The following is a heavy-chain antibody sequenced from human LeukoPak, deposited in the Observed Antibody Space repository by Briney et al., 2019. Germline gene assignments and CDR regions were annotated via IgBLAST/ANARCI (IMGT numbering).Heavy chain of an antibody. CDR2: ISAYNGNT. V-gene: IGHV1-18*04. J-gene: IGHJ2*01. D-gene: IGHD2-15*01. CDR3: AREHCGGGSCYYGYFDF. CDR1: GYTFTGYY. Sequence: GASVKVSCKASGYTFTGYYMHWVRQAPGQGLEWMGWISAYNGNTNYAQKLQGRVTMTTDTSTSTAYMELRSLRSDDTAVYYCAREHCGGGSCYYGYFDFWGRGTLVTVSS.